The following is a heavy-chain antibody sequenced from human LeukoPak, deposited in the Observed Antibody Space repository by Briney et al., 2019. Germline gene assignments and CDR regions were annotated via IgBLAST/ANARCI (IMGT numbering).Heavy chain of an antibody. CDR2: ISYDGSNK. V-gene: IGHV3-30*18. Sequence: GGSLRLSCAASGFTFSSYGMHWVRQAPGKGLEWVAVISYDGSNKYYADSVKGRFTISRDNSKNTLYLQMNSLRAEDTAVYYCAKDPIVATITSYFDYWGQGTLVTVSS. J-gene: IGHJ4*02. D-gene: IGHD5-12*01. CDR1: GFTFSSYG. CDR3: AKDPIVATITSYFDY.